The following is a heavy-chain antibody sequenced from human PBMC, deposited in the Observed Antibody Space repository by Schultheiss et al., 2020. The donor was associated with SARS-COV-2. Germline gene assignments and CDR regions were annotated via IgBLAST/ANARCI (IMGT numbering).Heavy chain of an antibody. V-gene: IGHV3-33*01. CDR1: GFTFSSYG. Sequence: GGSLRLSCAASGFTFSSYGMHWVRQAPGKGLEWVAVIWYDGSNKYYADSVKGRFTISRDNSKNTLYLQMNSLRAEDTAVYYCGRDVYETGVPYYSGMDVWGPGTTVTVSS. CDR3: GRDVYETGVPYYSGMDV. J-gene: IGHJ6*02. D-gene: IGHD2-8*02. CDR2: IWYDGSNK.